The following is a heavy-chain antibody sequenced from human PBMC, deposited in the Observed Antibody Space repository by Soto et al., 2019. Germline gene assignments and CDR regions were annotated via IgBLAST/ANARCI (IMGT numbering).Heavy chain of an antibody. Sequence: QLQLQESGSGLVRPSQTLSLTCAVSGGSISSGGYSWNWIRQPPGKGLEWVGYIYHSGSTLYNPSLKSRVTISVDKSKNHFSLKLSSVTAADTAVYYCARDPLEGNWFDPWGKGTLVTVSS. V-gene: IGHV4-30-2*01. CDR2: IYHSGST. J-gene: IGHJ5*02. CDR1: GGSISSGGYS. CDR3: ARDPLEGNWFDP.